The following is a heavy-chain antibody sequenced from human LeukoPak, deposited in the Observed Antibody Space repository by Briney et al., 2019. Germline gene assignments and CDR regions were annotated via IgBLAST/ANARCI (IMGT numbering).Heavy chain of an antibody. CDR3: ARDLGSGWYPDY. D-gene: IGHD6-19*01. V-gene: IGHV3-30-3*01. J-gene: IGHJ4*02. CDR2: ISDDGSNK. CDR1: RFSFSSYA. Sequence: TGGSLRLSCAASRFSFSSYAMHWVRQAPGKGLEWVAVISDDGSNKDYADSVKGRFTISRDNSRNTLFLQTNSLRIEDTAVYYCARDLGSGWYPDYWGQGTLVTVSS.